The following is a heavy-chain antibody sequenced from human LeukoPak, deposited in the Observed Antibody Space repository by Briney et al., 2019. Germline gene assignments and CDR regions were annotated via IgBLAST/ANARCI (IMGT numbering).Heavy chain of an antibody. CDR3: ARATGVRGVYDY. D-gene: IGHD3-10*01. V-gene: IGHV1-46*01. J-gene: IGHJ4*02. CDR1: GYTFTSYY. Sequence: ASVKVSCKASGYTFTSYYMHWVRQAPGQGLEWMGIINPSGGSTTYARKFQGRVTMTRDTSTSTVYMELSSLRSEDTAVYYCARATGVRGVYDYWGQGTLVTVSS. CDR2: INPSGGST.